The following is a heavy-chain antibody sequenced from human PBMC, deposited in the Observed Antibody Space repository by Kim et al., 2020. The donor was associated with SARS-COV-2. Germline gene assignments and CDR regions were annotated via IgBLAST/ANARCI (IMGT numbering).Heavy chain of an antibody. CDR3: ARGVGGSSGWRPRVWFDP. CDR2: INHSGST. D-gene: IGHD6-19*01. Sequence: SETLSLTCAVYGGSFSGYYWSWIRQPPGKGLEWIGEINHSGSTNYNPSLKSRVTISVDTSKNQFSLKLSSVTAEDTAVYYCARGVGGSSGWRPRVWFDPWGQGTLVTVSS. J-gene: IGHJ5*02. V-gene: IGHV4-34*01. CDR1: GGSFSGYY.